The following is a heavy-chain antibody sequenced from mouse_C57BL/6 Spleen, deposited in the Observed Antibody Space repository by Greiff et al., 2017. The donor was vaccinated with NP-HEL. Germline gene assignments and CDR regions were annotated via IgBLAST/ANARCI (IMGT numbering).Heavy chain of an antibody. Sequence: VKLMESGAELVKPGASVKLSCKASGYAFTEYTIHWVKQRSGQGLEWIGWFYPGGGSIKYNEKFKDKATLTADKSSSTVYMELSRLTSEDSAVYFCARHVEGYDGSHYAMDYWGQGTSVTVSS. CDR3: ARHVEGYDGSHYAMDY. CDR1: GYAFTEYT. J-gene: IGHJ4*01. V-gene: IGHV1-62-2*01. CDR2: FYPGGGSI. D-gene: IGHD2-2*01.